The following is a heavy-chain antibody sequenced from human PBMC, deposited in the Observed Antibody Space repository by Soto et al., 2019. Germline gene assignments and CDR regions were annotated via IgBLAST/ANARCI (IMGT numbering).Heavy chain of an antibody. CDR1: GFTFSSYA. Sequence: GGSLRLSCAASGFTFSSYAMSWVRQAPGKGLEWVSAISGSGGSTYYADSVKGRFTISRDNSKNTLYLQMNSLRAEDTAVYYCANPRNDYSNYDAFDIWGQGTMVTVSS. CDR3: ANPRNDYSNYDAFDI. D-gene: IGHD4-4*01. J-gene: IGHJ3*02. CDR2: ISGSGGST. V-gene: IGHV3-23*01.